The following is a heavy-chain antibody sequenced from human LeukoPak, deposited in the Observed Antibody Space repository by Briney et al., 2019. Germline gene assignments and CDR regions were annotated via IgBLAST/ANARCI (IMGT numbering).Heavy chain of an antibody. D-gene: IGHD2-21*01. CDR3: ARGPYCGDDCYFDS. CDR1: GGSISNSY. CDR2: ISASGNT. V-gene: IGHV4-4*07. Sequence: SETLSLTCTVSGGSISNSYWCWVRQPAGKGLEWIGRISASGNTDYNPSLKGRVTMSVDTSKNQFSLRLTSVTAADTAVYYCARGPYCGDDCYFDSWGRGTLFTVSS. J-gene: IGHJ4*02.